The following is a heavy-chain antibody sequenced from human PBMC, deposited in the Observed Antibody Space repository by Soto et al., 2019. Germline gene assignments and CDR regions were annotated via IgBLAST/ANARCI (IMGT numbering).Heavy chain of an antibody. Sequence: QLQLQESGPGLVKPSETLSLTCTVSGGSISSSSYYWGWIRQPPGKGLEWIGSIYYSGSTYYNPSLKSRVTISVDTSKNQFSLKLSSVTAADTAVYYCARRGSSGWYGPRENNWFDPWGQGTLVTVSS. CDR2: IYYSGST. J-gene: IGHJ5*02. V-gene: IGHV4-39*01. CDR3: ARRGSSGWYGPRENNWFDP. D-gene: IGHD6-19*01. CDR1: GGSISSSSYY.